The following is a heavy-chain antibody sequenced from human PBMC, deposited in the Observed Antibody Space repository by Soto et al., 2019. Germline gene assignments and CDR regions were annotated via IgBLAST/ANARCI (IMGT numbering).Heavy chain of an antibody. V-gene: IGHV3-30*18. J-gene: IGHJ3*02. Sequence: ACSMKLSSAASGFTFRSYGMHGVRQAPGKGLEWVAVISYDGSNKYYADSVKGRFTISRDNSKNTLYLQMNSLRAEDTAVYYCAKDRSSGYYPYDAFDIWGQGTMVTVSS. D-gene: IGHD3-22*01. CDR1: GFTFRSYG. CDR2: ISYDGSNK. CDR3: AKDRSSGYYPYDAFDI.